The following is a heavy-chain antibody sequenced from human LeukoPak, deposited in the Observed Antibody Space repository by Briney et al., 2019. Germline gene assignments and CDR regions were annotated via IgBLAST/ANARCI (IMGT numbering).Heavy chain of an antibody. V-gene: IGHV5-51*01. D-gene: IGHD3-22*01. J-gene: IGHJ3*02. CDR2: IYPGDSDT. CDR1: GYSFTSYW. CDR3: ARQPPHYYDSSSAFDI. Sequence: GESLKISCKGSGYSFTSYWIGWVRQMPGKGLEWMGIIYPGDSDTRYSPSFQGQVTISADKSISTAYLQWSSLKASDTAMYYCARQPPHYYDSSSAFDIWGQGTMVTVSS.